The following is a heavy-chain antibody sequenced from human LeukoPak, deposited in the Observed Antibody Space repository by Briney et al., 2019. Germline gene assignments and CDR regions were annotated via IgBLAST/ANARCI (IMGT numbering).Heavy chain of an antibody. J-gene: IGHJ4*02. V-gene: IGHV4-4*07. CDR2: FYISGST. D-gene: IGHD4-11*01. CDR3: ARDFLLQSEGLFDY. Sequence: SETLSLTCTVSGGSISSYYWSWIRQPAGKGLELIGRFYISGSTNYNPSLKSRVTMSVDTSKNQFSLRLNSVTAADTAVYYCARDFLLQSEGLFDYWGQGTLVTVSS. CDR1: GGSISSYY.